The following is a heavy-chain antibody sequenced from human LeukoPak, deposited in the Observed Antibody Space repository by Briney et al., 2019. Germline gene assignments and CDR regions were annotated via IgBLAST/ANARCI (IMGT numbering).Heavy chain of an antibody. CDR2: INHSGST. CDR1: GGSFTGYY. D-gene: IGHD6-25*01. J-gene: IGHJ4*02. V-gene: IGHV4-34*01. CDR3: ARGQYQRDY. Sequence: SETLSLTCAVYGGSFTGYYWSWIRQPPGKGLEWIGEINHSGSTNYNPSLKSRVTMSVDTSKNQFSLHLSSLTAADTAVYFCARGQYQRDYWGQGTLVTVSS.